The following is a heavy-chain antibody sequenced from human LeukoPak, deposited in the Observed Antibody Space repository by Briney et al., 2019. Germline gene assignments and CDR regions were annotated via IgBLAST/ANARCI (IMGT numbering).Heavy chain of an antibody. CDR3: ALGLGMVRGVIISFDAVYMDV. Sequence: ASVKVSCKASGGTFSSYAISWVRQAPGQGLEWMGGIIPIFGTANYAQKFQGRVTITADKSTSTAYMELRSLRSDDTAVYYCALGLGMVRGVIISFDAVYMDVWGQRDHGHRLL. V-gene: IGHV1-69*06. D-gene: IGHD3-10*01. J-gene: IGHJ6*03. CDR2: IIPIFGTA. CDR1: GGTFSSYA.